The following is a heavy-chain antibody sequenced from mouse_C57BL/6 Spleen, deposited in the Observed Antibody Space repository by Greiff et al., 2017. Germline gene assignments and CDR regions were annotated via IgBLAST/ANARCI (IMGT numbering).Heavy chain of an antibody. CDR1: GYTFTSYW. CDR3: ARCGTAQATAY. D-gene: IGHD3-2*02. V-gene: IGHV1-69*01. J-gene: IGHJ3*01. CDR2: IDPSDSYT. Sequence: VQLQQPGAELVMPGASVKLSCKASGYTFTSYWMHWVKQRPGQGLAWIGEIDPSDSYTNYNQKFKGNSTLTVDKSSSTAYMQLSSLTSEASAVYYCARCGTAQATAYWGKGTLVTVAA.